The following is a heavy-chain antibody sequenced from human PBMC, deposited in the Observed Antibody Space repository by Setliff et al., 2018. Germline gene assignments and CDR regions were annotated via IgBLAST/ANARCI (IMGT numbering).Heavy chain of an antibody. CDR3: ARGLLWFGELFQGP. Sequence: ASVKVSCKSSGYTFTSYPINWMRQAPGQGLEWMGWINTKTGKPTYAQAFTGRIVFSLDTSVSTAYLQISSLKADDTAVYYCARGLLWFGELFQGPWGQGTLVTVSS. D-gene: IGHD3-10*01. V-gene: IGHV7-4-1*02. J-gene: IGHJ5*02. CDR2: INTKTGKP. CDR1: GYTFTSYP.